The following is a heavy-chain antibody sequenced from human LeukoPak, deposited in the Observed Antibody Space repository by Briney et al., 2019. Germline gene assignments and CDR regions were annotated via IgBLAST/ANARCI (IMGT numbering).Heavy chain of an antibody. D-gene: IGHD6-19*01. CDR1: GFTFDDYT. Sequence: GGSLRLSCAASGFTFDDYTMHWVRQAPGKGLEWVSLISWDGGSTYYADSVKGRFTISRDNAKNTLYLQMNSLRAEDTAVYYCAREYSSGWFDYWGQGTLVTVSS. CDR3: AREYSSGWFDY. V-gene: IGHV3-43*01. J-gene: IGHJ4*02. CDR2: ISWDGGST.